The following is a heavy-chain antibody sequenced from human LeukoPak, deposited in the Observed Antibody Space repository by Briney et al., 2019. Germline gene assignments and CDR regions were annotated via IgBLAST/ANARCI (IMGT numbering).Heavy chain of an antibody. Sequence: SETLSLTCTVSGDSIITYYWSWIRQPPGKGLEWIGYMYYSGSTNYNPSLKSRVTISVDTSKNQFSLKLTSVTAADTAMYYCARHSRDYPHNWFDPWGQGTLVTVSS. CDR1: GDSIITYY. D-gene: IGHD4-17*01. CDR2: MYYSGST. CDR3: ARHSRDYPHNWFDP. V-gene: IGHV4-59*08. J-gene: IGHJ5*02.